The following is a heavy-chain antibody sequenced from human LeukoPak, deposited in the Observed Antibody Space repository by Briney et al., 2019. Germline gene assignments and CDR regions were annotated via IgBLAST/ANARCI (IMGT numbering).Heavy chain of an antibody. CDR2: IHSGDSNA. V-gene: IGHV5-51*01. D-gene: IGHD4-17*01. J-gene: IGHJ4*02. CDR1: GYSLTNYW. Sequence: GESLKISCKDSGYSLTNYWIGWVRQMPGKGLEWMGIIHSGDSNAKYSPSFQGQVTISADKSISTAYLQWSGLKASDTAMYYCAGARHGDYRWDYWGQGTLVTVSS. CDR3: AGARHGDYRWDY.